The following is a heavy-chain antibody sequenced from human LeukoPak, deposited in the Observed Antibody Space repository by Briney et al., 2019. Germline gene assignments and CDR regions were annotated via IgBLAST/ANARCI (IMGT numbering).Heavy chain of an antibody. V-gene: IGHV4-39*07. CDR2: IYYSGST. D-gene: IGHD5/OR15-5a*01. CDR1: GVSISSTNYY. J-gene: IGHJ6*03. CDR3: ARYLSVGYYYYYMDV. Sequence: SETLSLTCTVSGVSISSTNYYWGWIRQPPGKGLEWIGSIYYSGSTNYNPSLKSRVTISVDTSKNQFSLKLSSVTAADTAVYYCARYLSVGYYYYYMDVWGKGTTVTVSS.